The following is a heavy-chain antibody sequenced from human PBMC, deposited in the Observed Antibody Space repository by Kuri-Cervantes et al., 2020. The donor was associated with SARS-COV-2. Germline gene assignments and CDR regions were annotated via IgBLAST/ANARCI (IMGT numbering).Heavy chain of an antibody. J-gene: IGHJ4*02. Sequence: GESLKISCAASGFTFSSYGMHWVRQAPGKGLEWVAFIRYDGSNKYYADSVKGRFTISRDNSKNTLYLQMNSLRAEDTAVYYCAKMGIGSSTSCYYFGYWGQGTLVTVSS. V-gene: IGHV3-30*02. CDR3: AKMGIGSSTSCYYFGY. CDR1: GFTFSSYG. D-gene: IGHD2-2*01. CDR2: IRYDGSNK.